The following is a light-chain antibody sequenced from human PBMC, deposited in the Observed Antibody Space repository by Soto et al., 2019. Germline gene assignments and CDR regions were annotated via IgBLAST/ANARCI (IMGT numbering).Light chain of an antibody. Sequence: QSALTQPASVSGSPGQTITISCIGISSEVGSYNLVSWYQQYPDKAPKLMIYEGRKRPSGVSNRFSGSKSGNTASLTISGLQAEDEADYYCSSYTSSSVVVFGGGTKLTVL. J-gene: IGLJ2*01. V-gene: IGLV2-14*02. CDR3: SSYTSSSVVV. CDR2: EGR. CDR1: SSEVGSYNL.